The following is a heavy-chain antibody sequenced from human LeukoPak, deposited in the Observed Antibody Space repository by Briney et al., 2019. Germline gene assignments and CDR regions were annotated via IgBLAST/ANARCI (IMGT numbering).Heavy chain of an antibody. CDR1: GFTFSNFG. D-gene: IGHD3-10*01. Sequence: GGSLRLSCAASGFTFSNFGMSWVRQAPGRGLEWVSRISGSGGSTSYADAVKGRFTISRDNSKNTLYLQMNSLRAEDTAVYYCAREQYGSDDALDIWGQGTLVTVSS. CDR3: AREQYGSDDALDI. V-gene: IGHV3-23*01. CDR2: ISGSGGST. J-gene: IGHJ3*02.